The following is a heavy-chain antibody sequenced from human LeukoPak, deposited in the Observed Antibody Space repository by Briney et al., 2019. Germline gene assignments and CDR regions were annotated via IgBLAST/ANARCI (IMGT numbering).Heavy chain of an antibody. CDR1: GYTLTELS. CDR2: MNPNSGNT. CDR3: ARGRRGYYYYMDV. J-gene: IGHJ6*03. D-gene: IGHD4-17*01. Sequence: GASVKVSCKVSGYTLTELSMHWVRQATGQGLEWMGWMNPNSGNTGYAQKFQGRVTITRNTSISTAYMELSSLRSEDTAVYYCARGRRGYYYYMDVWGKGTTVTVSS. V-gene: IGHV1-8*03.